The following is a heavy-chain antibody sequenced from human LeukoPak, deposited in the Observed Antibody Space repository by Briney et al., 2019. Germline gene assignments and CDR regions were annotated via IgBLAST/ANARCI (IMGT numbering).Heavy chain of an antibody. V-gene: IGHV3-23*01. D-gene: IGHD3-9*01. CDR1: GFTFSSYA. Sequence: GGSLRLSCAASGFTFSSYAMSWVRQAPGKGLEWVSAIGGSGGSTYYADSVKGRFTISRDNSKNTLYLQMNSLRAEDTAVYYCASELRYFDWLSTPYFDYWGQGTLVTVSS. CDR3: ASELRYFDWLSTPYFDY. J-gene: IGHJ4*02. CDR2: IGGSGGST.